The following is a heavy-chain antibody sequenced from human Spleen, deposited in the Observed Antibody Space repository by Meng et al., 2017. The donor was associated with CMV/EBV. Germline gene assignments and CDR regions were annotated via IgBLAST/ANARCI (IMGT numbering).Heavy chain of an antibody. CDR3: ARETIGTGTSAGS. CDR1: GGSISSSSYY. J-gene: IGHJ5*02. V-gene: IGHV4-39*07. D-gene: IGHD1-7*01. CDR2: IYYSGNT. Sequence: SETLSLTCTVSGGSISSSSYYWGWIRQPPGKGLEWIGSIYYSGNTYYNPSLKSRVTISLDTSKNQFSLKLNSVTAADTAVYFCARETIGTGTSAGSWGQGTLVTVSS.